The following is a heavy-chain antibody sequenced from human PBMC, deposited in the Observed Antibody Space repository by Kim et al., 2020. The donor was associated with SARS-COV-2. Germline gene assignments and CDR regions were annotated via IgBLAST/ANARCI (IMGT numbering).Heavy chain of an antibody. Sequence: SETLSLTCAVYGGSFSGYYWSWIRQPPGKGLEWIGEINHSGSTNYNPSLKSRVTISVDTSKNQSSLKLSSVTAADTAVYYCARRGQGGFGGLLGPDFDYWGQGTLVTVSS. CDR1: GGSFSGYY. CDR3: ARRGQGGFGGLLGPDFDY. D-gene: IGHD3-10*01. CDR2: INHSGST. V-gene: IGHV4-34*01. J-gene: IGHJ4*02.